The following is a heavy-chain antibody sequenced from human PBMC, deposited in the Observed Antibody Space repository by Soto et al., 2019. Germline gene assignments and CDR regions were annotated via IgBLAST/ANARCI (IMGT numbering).Heavy chain of an antibody. J-gene: IGHJ6*02. Sequence: GASVKVSCKASGYTFTGYYMHWVRQAPGQGLEWMGWTNPNSGGANYAQKFQGRVTMTRDTSISTAYMELSRLRSDDTAVYYCASRYGPYYYYGMDVWGQGTTVTVSS. V-gene: IGHV1-2*02. CDR3: ASRYGPYYYYGMDV. CDR2: TNPNSGGA. D-gene: IGHD5-18*01. CDR1: GYTFTGYY.